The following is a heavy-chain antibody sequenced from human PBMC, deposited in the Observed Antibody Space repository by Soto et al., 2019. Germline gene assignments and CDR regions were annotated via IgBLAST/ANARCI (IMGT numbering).Heavy chain of an antibody. CDR2: ISYDGSDK. D-gene: IGHD3-22*01. V-gene: IGHV3-30-3*01. Sequence: GGSLRLSCAASGFTVSSYGLHWVRQAPGKGLEWLAFISYDGSDKFYADSVKGRFTISRDSSKNTLYLQMNSLRAEDTAVYYCARVLGGYPNFDFWVQGTLVTVSS. CDR3: ARVLGGYPNFDF. J-gene: IGHJ4*02. CDR1: GFTVSSYG.